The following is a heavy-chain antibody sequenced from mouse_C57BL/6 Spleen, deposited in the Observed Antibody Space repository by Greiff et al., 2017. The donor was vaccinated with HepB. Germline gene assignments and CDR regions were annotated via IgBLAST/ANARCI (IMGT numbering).Heavy chain of an antibody. J-gene: IGHJ1*03. CDR1: GYTFTDYY. D-gene: IGHD1-1*01. Sequence: VQLQQSGPVLVKPGASVKMSCKASGYTFTDYYMNWVKQSHGKSLEWIGVINPYNGGTSYNQKFKGKATLTVDKSSSTAYMELNSLTSEDSAVYYCARWGTTVVATDWYVDVWGTGTTVTVSS. V-gene: IGHV1-19*01. CDR3: ARWGTTVVATDWYVDV. CDR2: INPYNGGT.